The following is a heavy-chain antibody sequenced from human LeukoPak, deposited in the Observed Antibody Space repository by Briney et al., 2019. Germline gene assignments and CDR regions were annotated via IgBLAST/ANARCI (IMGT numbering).Heavy chain of an antibody. Sequence: ASVKVSCKTSGYIFTGYYIHWVRQAPGQGLEWMGWINPYSAATHYVQKFQGRVTMTRDTSISTAYMELSRLKSDDTSVYYCARMVTIFGMVQAMDVWGKGTTVTVSS. CDR2: INPYSAAT. V-gene: IGHV1-2*02. J-gene: IGHJ6*04. D-gene: IGHD3-3*01. CDR3: ARMVTIFGMVQAMDV. CDR1: GYIFTGYY.